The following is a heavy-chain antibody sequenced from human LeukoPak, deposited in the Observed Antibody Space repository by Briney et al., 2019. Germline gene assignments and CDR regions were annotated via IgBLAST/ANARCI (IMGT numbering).Heavy chain of an antibody. CDR2: ISGSGANT. CDR3: AKYSDSTGAHYFDY. V-gene: IGHV3-23*01. J-gene: IGHJ4*02. Sequence: GGSLRLSCAASGFTFSSYAMTWVRQAPGKGLEWVSTISGSGANTYYADSVKGRFTISRDNSKNTLSLQMNSLRVEDTALYYCAKYSDSTGAHYFDYWGQGTLVTVSS. CDR1: GFTFSSYA. D-gene: IGHD2/OR15-2a*01.